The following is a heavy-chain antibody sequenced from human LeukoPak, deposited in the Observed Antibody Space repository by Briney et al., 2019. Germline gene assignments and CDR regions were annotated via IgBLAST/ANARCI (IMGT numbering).Heavy chain of an antibody. CDR2: ISGSGDKT. J-gene: IGHJ6*03. V-gene: IGHV3-23*01. CDR3: AKDTTAWWYHRAYMNV. D-gene: IGHD2-15*01. CDR1: GFSLSTYA. Sequence: GVPLRLSCAASGFSLSTYALSWVRQAPEGALEWVAEISGSGDKTYHADSVKGRFTISKDHSENRLSLKMDSLRAEDTAVYFCAKDTTAWWYHRAYMNVWGKGTTVTVSS.